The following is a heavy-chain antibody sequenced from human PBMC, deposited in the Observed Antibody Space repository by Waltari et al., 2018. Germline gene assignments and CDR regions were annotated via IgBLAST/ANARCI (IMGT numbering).Heavy chain of an antibody. J-gene: IGHJ4*02. D-gene: IGHD3-3*01. Sequence: QITLKESGPTLVKPTQTLTLTCTFSGFSLSTSGVGVGWIRQPPGKALEWLALIYWDDDKRYSPSLKSRLTITKDTSKNQVVLTMTNMDPVDTATYYCAHLTHLPDHDFWSGYLGGFDYWGQGTLVTVSS. CDR1: GFSLSTSGVG. V-gene: IGHV2-5*02. CDR2: IYWDDDK. CDR3: AHLTHLPDHDFWSGYLGGFDY.